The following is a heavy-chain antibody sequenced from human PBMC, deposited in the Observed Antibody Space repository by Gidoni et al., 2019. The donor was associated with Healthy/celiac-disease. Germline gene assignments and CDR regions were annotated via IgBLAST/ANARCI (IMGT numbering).Heavy chain of an antibody. CDR3: ATSWDYGGKRWFDP. Sequence: QVQLQQWGAGLLQPSETLSLTCAVYGGSFSGYYWSWIRQPPGKGLEWIGEINHSGSTNYNPSLKSRVTISVDTSKNQFSLKLSSVTAADTAVYYCATSWDYGGKRWFDPWGQGTLVTVSS. CDR2: INHSGST. D-gene: IGHD4-17*01. J-gene: IGHJ5*02. V-gene: IGHV4-34*01. CDR1: GGSFSGYY.